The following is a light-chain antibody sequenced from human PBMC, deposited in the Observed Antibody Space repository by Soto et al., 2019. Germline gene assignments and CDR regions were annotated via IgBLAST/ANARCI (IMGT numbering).Light chain of an antibody. J-gene: IGLJ1*01. CDR3: SSYTSSSTLV. Sequence: QSALTQPASVSGSPGQSVTISCTGTSSDVGGYNYVSWYQQHPGKAPKLMIYEASKRPSGVSNRFSGSKSGNTASLTISGLQADDEADYYCSSYTSSSTLVFGTGTKVTVL. CDR2: EAS. CDR1: SSDVGGYNY. V-gene: IGLV2-14*01.